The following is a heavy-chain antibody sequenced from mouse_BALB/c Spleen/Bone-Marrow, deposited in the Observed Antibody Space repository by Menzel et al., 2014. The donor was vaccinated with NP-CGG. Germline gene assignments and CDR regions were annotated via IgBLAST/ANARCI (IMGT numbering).Heavy chain of an antibody. CDR3: TTLARNNFDY. CDR2: IHPGNSDT. J-gene: IGHJ2*01. Sequence: EVQLVESGTVLARPGAAVKMSCKASGYTFSNYWMHWIKRRPGQGLEWIGTIHPGNSDTTYNQKFKGKAKLTAVTSTSTAYMELSSLTNEDSAVYYCTTLARNNFDYWGQGTTLTVSS. CDR1: GYTFSNYW. D-gene: IGHD3-1*01. V-gene: IGHV1-5*01.